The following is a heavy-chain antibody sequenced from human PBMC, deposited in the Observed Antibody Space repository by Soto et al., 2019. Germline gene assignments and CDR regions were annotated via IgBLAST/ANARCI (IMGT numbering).Heavy chain of an antibody. D-gene: IGHD6-13*01. CDR3: ARLPVTTAAGTLGRNPFYYYGMDV. Sequence: QVQLVQSGAEVKKPGASVKVSCKASGYTFTSYDINWVRQATGQGLEWLGWMNPNSGNTGYAQKLQGRVTMTRNTSISTAYMELSSLRSEDTAVYYCARLPVTTAAGTLGRNPFYYYGMDVWGQGTTVTVSS. CDR1: GYTFTSYD. CDR2: MNPNSGNT. J-gene: IGHJ6*02. V-gene: IGHV1-8*01.